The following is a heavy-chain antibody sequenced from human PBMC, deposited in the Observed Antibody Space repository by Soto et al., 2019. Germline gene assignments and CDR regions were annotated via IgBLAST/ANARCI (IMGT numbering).Heavy chain of an antibody. Sequence: PSETLSLTCAVDDGSFRGYYWSWIRQPPGKGLEWIGEINHSGSTNYNPSLKSRVTISVDTSKNQFSLKLSSVTAADTAVYYCARGRTSSSPAYYYYGMDVWGQGTTVTVSS. V-gene: IGHV4-34*01. CDR1: DGSFRGYY. CDR2: INHSGST. D-gene: IGHD6-6*01. J-gene: IGHJ6*02. CDR3: ARGRTSSSPAYYYYGMDV.